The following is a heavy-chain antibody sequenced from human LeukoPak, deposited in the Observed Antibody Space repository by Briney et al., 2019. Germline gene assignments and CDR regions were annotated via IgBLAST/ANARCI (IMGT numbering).Heavy chain of an antibody. Sequence: ASVKVSCKASGYTFTGYYMHWVRQAPGQGLEWMGWINPNSGGTNYAQKFQGRVTMTRDTSISTAYMELSRLGSDDTAVYYCARLQSSNSSGSAWGQGTLVTVSS. CDR3: ARLQSSNSSGSA. CDR1: GYTFTGYY. J-gene: IGHJ5*02. V-gene: IGHV1-2*02. CDR2: INPNSGGT. D-gene: IGHD3-22*01.